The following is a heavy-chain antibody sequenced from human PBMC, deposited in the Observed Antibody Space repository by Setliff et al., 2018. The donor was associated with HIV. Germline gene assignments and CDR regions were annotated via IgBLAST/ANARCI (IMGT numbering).Heavy chain of an antibody. CDR2: ILPIFGAT. Sequence: ASVKVSCKASGDNFNNVAFNWVRQAPGQGLEWMGGILPIFGATDYAQKFQGRLTLTAVQSENSVYMELSSLRSDDTAVYYCTNRGGSGTNVGNWFDPWGQGTLVTVPQ. CDR3: TNRGGSGTNVGNWFDP. CDR1: GDNFNNVA. V-gene: IGHV1-69*13. D-gene: IGHD3-10*01. J-gene: IGHJ5*02.